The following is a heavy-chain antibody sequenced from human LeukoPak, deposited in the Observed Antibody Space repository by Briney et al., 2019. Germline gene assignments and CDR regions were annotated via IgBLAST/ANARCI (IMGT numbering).Heavy chain of an antibody. J-gene: IGHJ4*02. CDR1: GGSISSSSYY. CDR2: IYHSGST. CDR3: ARDHTFDY. Sequence: SETLSLTCTVSGGSISSSSYYWGWIRQPPGKGLEWIGSIYHSGSTNYNPSLKSRVTISVDKSKNQFSLKLSSVTAADTAVYYCARDHTFDYWGQGTLVTVSS. V-gene: IGHV4-39*07.